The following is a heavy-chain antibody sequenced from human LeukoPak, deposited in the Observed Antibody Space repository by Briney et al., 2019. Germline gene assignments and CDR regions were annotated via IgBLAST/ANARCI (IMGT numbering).Heavy chain of an antibody. CDR3: ARTSSTNNWFDP. CDR2: IYYSGST. CDR1: GGSISSGGYY. J-gene: IGHJ5*02. Sequence: SETLSLTCTVSGGSISSGGYYWSWIRQHPGKGLEWIGYIYYSGSTYYNPSLKSRLTISVDMSKNQFSLKVRSVTAADTAVYYCARTSSTNNWFDPWGQGTLVTVS. V-gene: IGHV4-31*03. D-gene: IGHD6-13*01.